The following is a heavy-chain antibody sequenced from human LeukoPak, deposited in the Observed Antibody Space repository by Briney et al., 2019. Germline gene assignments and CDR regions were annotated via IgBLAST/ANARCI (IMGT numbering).Heavy chain of an antibody. CDR3: ASIEYSSSSSWFDP. J-gene: IGHJ5*02. CDR2: ISAYNGNT. CDR1: GYTFTSYG. D-gene: IGHD6-6*01. Sequence: ASVKVSCKASGYTFTSYGISWVRQAPGQGLEWMGWISAYNGNTNYAQKLQGRVTMTTDTSTSTAYMELRSLRSDDTAVYYCASIEYSSSSSWFDPWGQGTLVTVSS. V-gene: IGHV1-18*01.